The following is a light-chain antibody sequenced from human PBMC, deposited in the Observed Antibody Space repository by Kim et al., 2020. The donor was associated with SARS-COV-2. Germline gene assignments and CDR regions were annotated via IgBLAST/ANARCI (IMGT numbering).Light chain of an antibody. V-gene: IGKV3-15*01. J-gene: IGKJ2*03. Sequence: CASPGETVTLSWRATESVSTSFAWYQQRPGQAPTLLIYGASTRATGIPARFTGSGSGSQFTLTIRGLQSEDFAVYHCHQYHTWPYSFGRGTKLEI. CDR3: HQYHTWPYS. CDR2: GAS. CDR1: ESVSTS.